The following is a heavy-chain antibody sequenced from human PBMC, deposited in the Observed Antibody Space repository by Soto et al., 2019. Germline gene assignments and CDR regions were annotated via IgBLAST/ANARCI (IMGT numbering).Heavy chain of an antibody. CDR2: IIPIFGTA. J-gene: IGHJ4*02. Sequence: QVQLVQSGAEVKKPGSSVKVSCKASGGTFSSYSINWVRQAPGQGLEWMGEIIPIFGTANSAQKFQGRVTIPADESTPTAYMEPSSLTSDDTAVYYCARDGRRISGGIEYWGQGTLVTVSS. D-gene: IGHD2-15*01. CDR1: GGTFSSYS. V-gene: IGHV1-69*01. CDR3: ARDGRRISGGIEY.